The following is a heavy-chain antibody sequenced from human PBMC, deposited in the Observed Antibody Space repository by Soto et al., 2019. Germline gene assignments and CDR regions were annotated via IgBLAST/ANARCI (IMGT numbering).Heavy chain of an antibody. CDR3: AEEGNWVRGPGL. V-gene: IGHV3-23*01. J-gene: IGHJ4*02. Sequence: EVQLLESGGGLVQPGGSLRLSCAASGFTFSNYVLSWVRQAPGKGLEWVSAISGTGGSTYYADSVKGRFTISRDNSKNTAYGQINRLRVQDTGVFYCAEEGNWVRGPGLWGQGTLVTVSS. CDR2: ISGTGGST. D-gene: IGHD3-10*01. CDR1: GFTFSNYV.